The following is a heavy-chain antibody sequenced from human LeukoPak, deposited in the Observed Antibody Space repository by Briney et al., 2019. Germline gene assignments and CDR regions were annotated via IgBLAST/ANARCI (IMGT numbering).Heavy chain of an antibody. CDR2: VSGSGGST. Sequence: PGGSLRLSCAASEFTFSSYAMSWVRQAPGKGLEWVSSVSGSGGSTYHSDSVKGRFTISRDNSKNTLYLQMSSLRGEDTAVYYCAKGVPDYIHYFDYWGQGTLVTVSS. V-gene: IGHV3-23*01. CDR1: EFTFSSYA. D-gene: IGHD3-10*01. CDR3: AKGVPDYIHYFDY. J-gene: IGHJ4*02.